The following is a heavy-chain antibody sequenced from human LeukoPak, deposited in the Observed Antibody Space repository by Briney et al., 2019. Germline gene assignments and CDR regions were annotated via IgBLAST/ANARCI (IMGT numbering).Heavy chain of an antibody. CDR3: ASTSRDGNGHYWE. V-gene: IGHV3-66*01. D-gene: IGHD3-22*01. Sequence: PGGSLRLSCAASGFTFSNYAMSWVRQAPGKGLEWVSVIYSGGGAYYPNSVKGRFTISRDNSKNTLYLQMNSLRAEDTAVYYCASTSRDGNGHYWEWGQGTLVTVSS. CDR2: IYSGGGA. CDR1: GFTFSNYA. J-gene: IGHJ4*02.